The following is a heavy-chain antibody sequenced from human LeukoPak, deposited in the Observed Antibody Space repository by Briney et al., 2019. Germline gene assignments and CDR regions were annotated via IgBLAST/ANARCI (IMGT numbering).Heavy chain of an antibody. J-gene: IGHJ3*02. V-gene: IGHV4-34*01. D-gene: IGHD4-17*01. CDR3: ARVKGDDYGDFTDETDAFDI. Sequence: NPSETLSLTCAVYGGSFSGYYWSWIRQPPGKGQEWIGEINHSGSTNYNPSLKSRVTISVETSKNQFSLKLSSVTAEDTAVYYCARVKGDDYGDFTDETDAFDIWGQGTMVTVSS. CDR1: GGSFSGYY. CDR2: INHSGST.